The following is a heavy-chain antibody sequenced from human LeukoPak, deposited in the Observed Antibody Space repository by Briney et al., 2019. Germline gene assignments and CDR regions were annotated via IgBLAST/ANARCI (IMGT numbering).Heavy chain of an antibody. CDR3: ARSPLGIAPFDF. CDR1: DFTFSDHH. D-gene: IGHD7-27*01. Sequence: GGSLRLSCAASDFTFSDHHMDWVRQAPGEGLEWIARIRNKARRYTTEYAASVNGRFTISRDDSENSLYLQMDSLKTEDTAVYYCARSPLGIAPFDFWGQGTLVAVSS. CDR2: IRNKARRYTT. J-gene: IGHJ4*02. V-gene: IGHV3-72*01.